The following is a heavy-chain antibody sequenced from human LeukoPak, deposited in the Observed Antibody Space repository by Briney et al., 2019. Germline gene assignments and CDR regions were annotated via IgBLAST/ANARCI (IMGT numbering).Heavy chain of an antibody. CDR3: AREELELRSWYFDL. CDR2: IWYDGSNK. V-gene: IGHV3-33*01. D-gene: IGHD1-7*01. Sequence: GRSLRLSCAASGFTFSRYGMHWVRQAPGKGLEWVAVIWYDGSNKYYADSVKGRFSISRDNSKNTLYLQMNSLRAEDTAVYYCAREELELRSWYFDLWGRGTLVTVSS. CDR1: GFTFSRYG. J-gene: IGHJ2*01.